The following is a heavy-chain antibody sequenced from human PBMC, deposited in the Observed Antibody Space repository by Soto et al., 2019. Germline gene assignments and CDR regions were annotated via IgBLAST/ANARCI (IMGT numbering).Heavy chain of an antibody. D-gene: IGHD3-10*01. CDR1: GASIYNGGYF. J-gene: IGHJ6*02. V-gene: IGHV4-31*03. Sequence: SETLSLTCSVSGASIYNGGYFWSWIRQSPGKGLEWIGHIHNSGSPYNNPSLKSRVTISVDTSKNQFSLKLSSVTAADTAVYYCARDRAYYYGSGGYGMDVWGQGTTVTVSS. CDR2: IHNSGSP. CDR3: ARDRAYYYGSGGYGMDV.